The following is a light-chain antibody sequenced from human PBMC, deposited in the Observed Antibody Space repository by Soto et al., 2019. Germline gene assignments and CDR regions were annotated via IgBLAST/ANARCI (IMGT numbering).Light chain of an antibody. CDR3: QQRSNWFT. CDR2: DAS. J-gene: IGKJ5*01. V-gene: IGKV3-11*01. CDR1: QSVSSY. Sequence: EIVMTQSPATLSVSPGERATLSCRASQSVSSYLAWYQQKPGQAPRLLIYDASNRATGIPARFSGSGSGTDFTLTISSLEPEDFAVYYCQQRSNWFTFGQGTRLEI.